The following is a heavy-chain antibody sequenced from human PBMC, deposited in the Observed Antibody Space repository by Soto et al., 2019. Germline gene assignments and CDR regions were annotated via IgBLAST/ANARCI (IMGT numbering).Heavy chain of an antibody. CDR1: GGSVSSGSYY. V-gene: IGHV4-61*01. J-gene: IGHJ4*02. D-gene: IGHD3-22*01. CDR2: IYYSGST. Sequence: SETLSLTCTVSGGSVSSGSYYWSWIRQPPGKGLEWIGYIYYSGSTNYNPSLKSRVTISVDTSKNQFSLKLSSVTAADTAVYYCARVMNYYDSSGYFEYWGQGTLVTVSS. CDR3: ARVMNYYDSSGYFEY.